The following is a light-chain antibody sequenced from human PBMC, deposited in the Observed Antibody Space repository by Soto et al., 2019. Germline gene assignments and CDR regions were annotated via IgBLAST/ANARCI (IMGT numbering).Light chain of an antibody. CDR2: QAS. CDR1: QTISTW. CDR3: QQYNTYSRS. Sequence: DIQLTQSPSTLSASIGDRVTITCRASQTISTWLAWYQQRPGKAPKVLIYQASSLKSGVPSRFSGSGSGIEFTLTISSLQPDDFATYYCQQYNTYSRSFGQGTKVEIK. V-gene: IGKV1-5*03. J-gene: IGKJ1*01.